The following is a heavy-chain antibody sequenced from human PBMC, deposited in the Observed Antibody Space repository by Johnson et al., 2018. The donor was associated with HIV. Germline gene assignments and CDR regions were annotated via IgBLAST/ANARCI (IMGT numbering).Heavy chain of an antibody. J-gene: IGHJ3*02. Sequence: QVQLVESGGGVVQPGRSLRLSCAASGITFTDSAMHWVRQAPGKGLEWVAVISGSGGSTFYADTMKGRFTISRDNSKSTLYLQMNSLRAEDTAVYYCARRGNYLADAFDIWGQGTIVTVSS. CDR1: GITFTDSA. CDR2: ISGSGGST. V-gene: IGHV3-30*04. CDR3: ARRGNYLADAFDI. D-gene: IGHD1-7*01.